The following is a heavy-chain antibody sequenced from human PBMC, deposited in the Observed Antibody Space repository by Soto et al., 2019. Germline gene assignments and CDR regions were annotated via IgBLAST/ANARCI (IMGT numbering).Heavy chain of an antibody. Sequence: ASVKVSCKASGYTFTSYAVHWVRQAPGQRLEWMGWINAGNGNTKYAQKLQGRFTISRDDPQNMAYLQMNSLKIEDTAVYYCQKYSGPLIMPAALGPGTLVTVSS. D-gene: IGHD1-26*01. CDR3: QKYSGPLIMPAA. V-gene: IGHV1-3*01. CDR1: GYTFTSYA. J-gene: IGHJ5*02. CDR2: INAGNGNT.